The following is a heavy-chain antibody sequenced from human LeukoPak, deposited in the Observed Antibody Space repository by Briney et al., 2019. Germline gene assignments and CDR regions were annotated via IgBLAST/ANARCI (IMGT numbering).Heavy chain of an antibody. D-gene: IGHD6-19*01. J-gene: IGHJ3*02. CDR3: AKSRSVAGHGGDAFDI. V-gene: IGHV3-9*03. CDR2: ISWNSGSI. CDR1: GFTFDDYA. Sequence: AGGSLRLSCAASGFTFDDYAMHWVRQAPGKGLEWVSGISWNSGSIGYADSAKGRFTISRDNAKNSLYLQMNSLRAEDMALYYCAKSRSVAGHGGDAFDIWGQGTMVTVSS.